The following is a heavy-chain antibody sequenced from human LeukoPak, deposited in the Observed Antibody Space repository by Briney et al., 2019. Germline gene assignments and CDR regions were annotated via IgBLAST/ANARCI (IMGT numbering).Heavy chain of an antibody. J-gene: IGHJ4*02. CDR3: ARAYYDSSGYHFDY. V-gene: IGHV4-59*01. CDR2: TYYSGST. CDR1: GGSISSYY. D-gene: IGHD3-22*01. Sequence: PSETLSLTCTVSGGSISSYYWSWIRQPPGKGLEWIGYTYYSGSTNYNPSLKSRVTISVDTSKNQFSLKLSSVTAADTAVYYCARAYYDSSGYHFDYWGQGTLVTVSS.